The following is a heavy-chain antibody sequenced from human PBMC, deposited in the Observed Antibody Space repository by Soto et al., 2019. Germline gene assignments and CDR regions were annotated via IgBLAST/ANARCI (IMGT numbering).Heavy chain of an antibody. CDR3: AKDIQADYDRYYYYGMDV. J-gene: IGHJ6*02. CDR1: GFTFSSYG. Sequence: QVQLVESGGGVVQPGRSLRLSCAASGFTFSSYGMHWVRQAPGKGLEWVAVISYDGSNKYYADSVKGRFTISRDNPKNTLYLQMNSLRAEDTAVYYCAKDIQADYDRYYYYGMDVWGQGTTVTVSS. V-gene: IGHV3-30*18. CDR2: ISYDGSNK. D-gene: IGHD4-17*01.